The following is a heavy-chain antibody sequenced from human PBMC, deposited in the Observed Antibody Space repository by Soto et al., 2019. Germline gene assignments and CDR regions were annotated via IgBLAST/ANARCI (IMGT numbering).Heavy chain of an antibody. D-gene: IGHD3-10*01. CDR3: ARGRGGVQH. Sequence: QVQLQQWGAGLLKPSETLSLTCAVYGGSFSGYYWSWVRQPPGKGLEWIGELNDSGGTNYNASLKSRVSISGDTSNNQFSPKLSFVTAADTAVYYCARGRGGVQHWGQGTLVTVSS. CDR2: LNDSGGT. J-gene: IGHJ1*01. V-gene: IGHV4-34*01. CDR1: GGSFSGYY.